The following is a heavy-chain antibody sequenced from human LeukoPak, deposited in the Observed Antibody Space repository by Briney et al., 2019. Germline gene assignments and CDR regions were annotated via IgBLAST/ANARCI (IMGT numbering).Heavy chain of an antibody. CDR1: GFTFSSYA. V-gene: IGHV3-23*01. J-gene: IGHJ3*02. Sequence: GRSLRLSCAASGFTFSSYAMSWVRQAPGKGLEWVSAISGSGGSTYYADSVKGRFTISRDNSKNTLYLQMNSLRAEDTAVYYCASFYYDFWSGYPDAFDIWGQGTMVTVSS. CDR2: ISGSGGST. CDR3: ASFYYDFWSGYPDAFDI. D-gene: IGHD3-3*01.